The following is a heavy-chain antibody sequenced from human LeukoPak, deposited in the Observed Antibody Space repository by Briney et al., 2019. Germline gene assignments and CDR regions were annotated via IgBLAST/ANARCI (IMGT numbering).Heavy chain of an antibody. CDR3: ARGEDIVANYYYYGMDV. CDR2: INHSGST. Sequence: SETLSLTCAVYGGSFSGYYWSWIRQPPGKGLEWIGEINHSGSTNYNPSLKSRVTISVDTSKNQFSLKLSSVTAADTAVYYCARGEDIVANYYYYGMDVWGQGTTVTVSS. J-gene: IGHJ6*02. V-gene: IGHV4-34*01. CDR1: GGSFSGYY. D-gene: IGHD5-12*01.